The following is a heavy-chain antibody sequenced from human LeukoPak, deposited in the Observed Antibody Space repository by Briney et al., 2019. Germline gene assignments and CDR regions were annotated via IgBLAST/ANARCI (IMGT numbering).Heavy chain of an antibody. Sequence: PGRSLRLSCAASGFTFSTYGMHWVRQAPGKGLEWVAVIWFDGSNKYYADSVKGRFTISRDNSKNTLYLQMNSLRAEDTAVYYCARDQSGYDFGFDYWGQGALVTVSS. J-gene: IGHJ4*02. D-gene: IGHD5-12*01. CDR3: ARDQSGYDFGFDY. V-gene: IGHV3-33*01. CDR2: IWFDGSNK. CDR1: GFTFSTYG.